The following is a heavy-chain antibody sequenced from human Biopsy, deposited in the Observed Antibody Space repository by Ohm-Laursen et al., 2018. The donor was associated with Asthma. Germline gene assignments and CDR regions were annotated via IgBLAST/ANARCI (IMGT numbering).Heavy chain of an antibody. Sequence: ASVKVSCKASGGTFSSNSINWVRQAPGQGLEWMGWINAGNGNTKYSQKFQGRLTISRDTSASTAYMDLSSLRSEDTAVYYCARTYFDFLTGQVHDAFAMWGQGTMVTVSS. V-gene: IGHV1-3*01. J-gene: IGHJ3*02. CDR2: INAGNGNT. CDR1: GGTFSSNS. CDR3: ARTYFDFLTGQVHDAFAM. D-gene: IGHD3-9*01.